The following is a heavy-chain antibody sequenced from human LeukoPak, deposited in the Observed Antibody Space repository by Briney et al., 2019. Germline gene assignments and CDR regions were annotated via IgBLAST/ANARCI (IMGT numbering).Heavy chain of an antibody. D-gene: IGHD1-26*01. V-gene: IGHV3-7*03. J-gene: IGHJ4*02. CDR2: IKQDGSEK. Sequence: GGSLRLSCTASGLTLSNYWMIWVRQAPGKGLQLVAKIKQDGSEKYYVDSVKGRFTISRDNAENSLYLQMNSLRVEDTAVYYCAARSSGNPYFWGQGTLVTVSS. CDR3: AARSSGNPYF. CDR1: GLTLSNYW.